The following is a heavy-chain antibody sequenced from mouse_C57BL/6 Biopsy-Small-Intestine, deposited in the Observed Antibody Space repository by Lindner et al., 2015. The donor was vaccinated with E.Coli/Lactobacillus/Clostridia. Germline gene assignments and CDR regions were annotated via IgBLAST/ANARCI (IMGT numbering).Heavy chain of an antibody. J-gene: IGHJ4*01. D-gene: IGHD2-12*01. Sequence: VQLQESGAELVRPGASVKLSCTASGFNIKDNYMHWVKQRPEQGLEWIGWIDPENGDTEYASKFQGKATITADTSSNTAYLQLSSLTSEDTAVYYCTTLPYYSPYAMDYWGQGTSVTVSS. CDR3: TTLPYYSPYAMDY. V-gene: IGHV14-4*01. CDR1: GFNIKDNY. CDR2: IDPENGDT.